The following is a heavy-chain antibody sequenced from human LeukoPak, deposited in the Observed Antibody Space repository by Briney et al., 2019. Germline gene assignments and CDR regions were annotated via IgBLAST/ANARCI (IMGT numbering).Heavy chain of an antibody. CDR3: ARGAGYSGYDRSGEFDY. J-gene: IGHJ4*01. D-gene: IGHD5-12*01. Sequence: SVKVSCKASGGTFISYAISWVRQAPGKGLEWMGGIITIFGTANYAQKFQGRVTVTADESTSTAYMGLSSLRSEDTAVYYCARGAGYSGYDRSGEFDYWGQGTLVTVSS. CDR1: GGTFISYA. CDR2: IITIFGTA. V-gene: IGHV1-69*01.